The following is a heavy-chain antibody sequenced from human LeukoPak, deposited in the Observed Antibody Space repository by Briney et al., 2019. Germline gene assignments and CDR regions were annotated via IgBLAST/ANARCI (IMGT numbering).Heavy chain of an antibody. CDR1: GFTFSNYW. J-gene: IGHJ6*02. Sequence: GGSLRLSCAASGFTFSNYWMHWVRQAPGKGLVWVSRISSDGGSITYADSVKGRFTISRDNAKNTVYLQMNSLRVEDTAVYYCERDLGSIAAVGEDFYYYGMDVWGQGTTVTVSS. CDR2: ISSDGGSI. CDR3: ERDLGSIAAVGEDFYYYGMDV. V-gene: IGHV3-74*01. D-gene: IGHD6-13*01.